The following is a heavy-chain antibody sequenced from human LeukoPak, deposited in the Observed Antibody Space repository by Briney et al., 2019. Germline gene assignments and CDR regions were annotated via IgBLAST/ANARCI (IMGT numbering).Heavy chain of an antibody. V-gene: IGHV1-46*04. CDR2: INPYGGTT. J-gene: IGHJ4*02. CDR1: GYTFVNYY. CDR3: ARDLISPDY. D-gene: IGHD2/OR15-2a*01. Sequence: GASVTVSCKASGYTFVNYYVHWVRQAPGQGLEWVGAINPYGGTTAYAQSLQGRVTVTRDTSSNTVYMELNSLTSEDTAIYYCARDLISPDYWGQGTLVTVSS.